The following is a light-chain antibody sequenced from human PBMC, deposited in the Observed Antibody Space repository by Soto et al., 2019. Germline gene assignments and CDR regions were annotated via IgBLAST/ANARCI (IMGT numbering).Light chain of an antibody. CDR2: DVS. Sequence: QSVLTQPASVSGSPGQSITIPCTGTSSDVGTYNFVSWYQQHPGKAPKLMIYDVSYRPSGVSNRFSGSKSGNTASLTISGLQAEDEADYYGSSYTSSSALLFGGGTKVTVL. CDR1: SSDVGTYNF. J-gene: IGLJ2*01. V-gene: IGLV2-14*03. CDR3: SSYTSSSALL.